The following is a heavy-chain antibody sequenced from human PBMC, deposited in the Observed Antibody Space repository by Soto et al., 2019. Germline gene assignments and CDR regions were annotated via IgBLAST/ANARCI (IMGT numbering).Heavy chain of an antibody. J-gene: IGHJ6*02. V-gene: IGHV1-69*06. CDR3: ARDPSAVKWLAAFKYYRMDI. CDR2: IIPIFATT. Sequence: QVQLMQSGAEVRKPGSSVTVSCKASGGTFSSNPISWVRQPPGQGLEWMGGIIPIFATTHYSWRFVDRLTLTADRATHTAFMELTSLTSEDTAIYYCARDPSAVKWLAAFKYYRMDIWGQGTTVTVS. CDR1: GGTFSSNP. D-gene: IGHD4-17*01.